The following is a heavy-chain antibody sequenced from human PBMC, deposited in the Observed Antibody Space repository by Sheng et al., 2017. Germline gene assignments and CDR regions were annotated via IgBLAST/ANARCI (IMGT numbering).Heavy chain of an antibody. D-gene: IGHD3-3*01. CDR2: IIPIFGTA. CDR3: AREKNYDFWSGYYTVYYYYGMDV. Sequence: QVQLVQSGAEVKKPGSSVKVSCKASGGTFSSYAISWVRQAPGQGLEWMGGIIPIFGTANYAQKFQGRVTITADESTSTAYMELSSLRSEDTAVYYCAREKNYDFWSGYYTVYYYYGMDVWGQGTTVTVSS. J-gene: IGHJ6*02. CDR1: GGTFSSYA. V-gene: IGHV1-69*01.